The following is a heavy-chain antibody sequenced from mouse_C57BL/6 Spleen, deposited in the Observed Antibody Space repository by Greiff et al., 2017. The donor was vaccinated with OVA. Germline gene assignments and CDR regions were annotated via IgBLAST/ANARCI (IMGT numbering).Heavy chain of an antibody. CDR1: GYTFTSYW. V-gene: IGHV1-61*01. CDR3: AREANWDYFDD. D-gene: IGHD4-1*01. CDR2: IYPSDSET. J-gene: IGHJ2*01. Sequence: QVQLQQPGAELVRPGSSVKLSCKASGYTFTSYWMDWVKQRPGQGLEWIGNIYPSDSETHYNQKFKDKATLTVDKSSSTAYMQLSSLTSEDSAVYYCAREANWDYFDDWGQGTTLTVSS.